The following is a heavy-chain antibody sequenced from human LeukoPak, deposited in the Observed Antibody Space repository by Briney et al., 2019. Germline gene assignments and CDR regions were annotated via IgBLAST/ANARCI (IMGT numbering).Heavy chain of an antibody. Sequence: SETLSLTCAVYGGSFSGYYWSWIRQPPGKGLEWIGEINHSGSTNYNPSLKSRVTISVDTSKNQFSLKLSSVTAADTAVYYCARAAAPRSVLRYFDWLLDSSFYFDYWGQGTLVTVSS. V-gene: IGHV4-34*01. CDR2: INHSGST. J-gene: IGHJ4*02. D-gene: IGHD3-9*01. CDR1: GGSFSGYY. CDR3: ARAAAPRSVLRYFDWLLDSSFYFDY.